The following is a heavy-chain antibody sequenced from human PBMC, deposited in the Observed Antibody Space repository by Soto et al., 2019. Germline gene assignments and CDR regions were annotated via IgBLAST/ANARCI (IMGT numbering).Heavy chain of an antibody. CDR1: GGSSSSYY. J-gene: IGHJ4*02. V-gene: IGHV4-59*08. D-gene: IGHD6-13*01. CDR2: IYYSGST. CDR3: ARLMGSSWWYYFDY. Sequence: PSETLSLTCTVSGGSSSSYYWSWIRQPPGKGLEWIGYIYYSGSTNYNPSLKSRVTISVDTSKNQFSLKLSSVTAADTAVYYCARLMGSSWWYYFDYWGQGTLVTVSS.